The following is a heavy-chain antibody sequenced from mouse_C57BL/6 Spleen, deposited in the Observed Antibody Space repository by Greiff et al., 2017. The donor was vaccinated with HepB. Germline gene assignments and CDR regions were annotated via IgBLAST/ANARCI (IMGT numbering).Heavy chain of an antibody. CDR3: ARKSDYDDSYYAMDY. D-gene: IGHD2-4*01. J-gene: IGHJ4*01. CDR2: INPNNGGT. V-gene: IGHV1-22*01. CDR1: GYTFTDYN. Sequence: EVQLQQSGPELVKPGASVKMSCKASGYTFTDYNMHWVKQSHGKSLEWIGYINPNNGGTSYNQKFKGKATLTVNKSSSTAYMELRSLTSEDSAVYSCARKSDYDDSYYAMDYLGQGTSVTVSS.